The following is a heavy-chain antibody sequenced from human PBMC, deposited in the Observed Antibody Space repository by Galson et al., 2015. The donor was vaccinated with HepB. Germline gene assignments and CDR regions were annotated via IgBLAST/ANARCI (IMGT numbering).Heavy chain of an antibody. CDR1: GFTFDDYA. CDR3: AKGPYYDSSGYVDY. CDR2: ITWNSGSI. Sequence: LSCAASGFTFDDYAMHWVRQAPGKGLDWVSGITWNSGSIAYADSVKGRFTISRDNAKNSLYLQMNSLRAEDTALYYCAKGPYYDSSGYVDYWGQGTLVTVSS. D-gene: IGHD3-22*01. V-gene: IGHV3-9*01. J-gene: IGHJ4*02.